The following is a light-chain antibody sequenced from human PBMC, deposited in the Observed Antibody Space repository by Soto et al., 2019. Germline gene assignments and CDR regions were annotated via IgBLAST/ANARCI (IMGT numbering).Light chain of an antibody. Sequence: ENLLTQSPGTLSLSPGEGATLSCRASRGVSANYLAWYQQKPGQAPTLLIYGASIRAAGIPDRFSGSGSGTDFTLTIRRLEPADFAVYFCHQYGTSPQTFGQGTKVEIK. CDR3: HQYGTSPQT. CDR2: GAS. J-gene: IGKJ1*01. V-gene: IGKV3-20*01. CDR1: RGVSANY.